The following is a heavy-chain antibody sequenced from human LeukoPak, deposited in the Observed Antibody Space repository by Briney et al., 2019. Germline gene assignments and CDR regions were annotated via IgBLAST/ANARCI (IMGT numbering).Heavy chain of an antibody. CDR2: IYYSGST. CDR3: ARAPITMVRGVISGFDY. J-gene: IGHJ4*02. Sequence: SETLSLTCTVSGGSISSYYWSWIRQPPGKGLEWIGYIYYSGSTNYNPSLKSRVTIPVDTSKNQFSLKLSSVTAADTAVYYCARAPITMVRGVISGFDYWGQGTLVTVSS. D-gene: IGHD3-10*01. CDR1: GGSISSYY. V-gene: IGHV4-59*01.